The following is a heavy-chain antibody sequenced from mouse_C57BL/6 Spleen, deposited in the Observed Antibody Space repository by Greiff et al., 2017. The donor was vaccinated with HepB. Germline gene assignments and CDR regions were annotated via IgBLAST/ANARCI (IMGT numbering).Heavy chain of an antibody. CDR3: AREDWDGDY. V-gene: IGHV1-81*01. D-gene: IGHD4-1*01. CDR2: IYPRSGNT. CDR1: GYTFTSYG. J-gene: IGHJ2*01. Sequence: QVHVKQSGAELARPGASVKLSCKASGYTFTSYGISWVKQRTGQGLEWIGEIYPRSGNTYYNEKFKGKATLTADKSSSTAYMELRSLTSEDSAVYFCAREDWDGDYWGQGTTLTVSS.